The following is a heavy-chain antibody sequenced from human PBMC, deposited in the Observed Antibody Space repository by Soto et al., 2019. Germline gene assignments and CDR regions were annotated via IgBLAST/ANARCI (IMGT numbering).Heavy chain of an antibody. J-gene: IGHJ6*03. CDR1: GDSFNDYY. V-gene: IGHV1-2*04. Sequence: QVQLVQSGAEVRKPGASVTASCRSSGDSFNDYYIHWARQAPGQGFEWMGWINPNGGGTKYAQKFQGWVSMTTDTDNRTVYMLLRMLRSDDEDVYFCARASGGATVTLVYYYCYMDVWGTGTTVTVSS. CDR2: INPNGGGT. CDR3: ARASGGATVTLVYYYCYMDV. D-gene: IGHD4-17*01.